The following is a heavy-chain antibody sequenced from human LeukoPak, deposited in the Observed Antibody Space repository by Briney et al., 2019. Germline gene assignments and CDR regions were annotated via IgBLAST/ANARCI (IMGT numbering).Heavy chain of an antibody. CDR1: GFPFSSYA. J-gene: IGHJ4*02. CDR3: AKDKAPITIFGVVIQGPDY. CDR2: ISGSGGST. D-gene: IGHD3-3*01. V-gene: IGHV3-23*01. Sequence: GGSLRLSCAASGFPFSSYAMSWVRQAPGKGLEWVSAISGSGGSTYYADSVKGRFTISRDNSKNTLYLQMNSLRAEDTAVYYCAKDKAPITIFGVVIQGPDYWGQGTLVTVSS.